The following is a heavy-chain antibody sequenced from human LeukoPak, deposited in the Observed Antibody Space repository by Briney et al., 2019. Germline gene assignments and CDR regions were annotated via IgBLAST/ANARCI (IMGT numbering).Heavy chain of an antibody. CDR3: AKEYDILTGYYASDI. D-gene: IGHD3-9*01. J-gene: IGHJ3*02. Sequence: GGSLRLSCAASGFTFSSYGMHWVRQAPGKGLEWVAFLRYDGSNKYYADSVKGRFTISRDNSKNKLYLQMNSLRAEDTAMYYCAKEYDILTGYYASDIWGQGTMVTVSS. CDR2: LRYDGSNK. V-gene: IGHV3-30*02. CDR1: GFTFSSYG.